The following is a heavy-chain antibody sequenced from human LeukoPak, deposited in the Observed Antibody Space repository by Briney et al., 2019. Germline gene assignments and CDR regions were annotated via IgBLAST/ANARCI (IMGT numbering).Heavy chain of an antibody. CDR1: GGSISSSSYY. J-gene: IGHJ5*02. CDR2: IYYSGTT. Sequence: PSETLSLTCTVSGGSISSSSYYWGWIRQPPGKGLEWIGTIYYSGTTYYNPSLKSRISISVDTSRNQFSLRRSSVTAADTAVYFCARHGGYYDSSGYRTDVRFDPWGQGTLVTVSS. CDR3: ARHGGYYDSSGYRTDVRFDP. V-gene: IGHV4-39*01. D-gene: IGHD3-22*01.